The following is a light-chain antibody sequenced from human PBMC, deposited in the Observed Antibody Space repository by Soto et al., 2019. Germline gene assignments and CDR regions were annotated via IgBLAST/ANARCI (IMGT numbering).Light chain of an antibody. CDR1: QSVSSN. Sequence: EIVMTQSPATLSVSPGERVTLSCRASQSVSSNLAWYQQKPGQAPRLLIYGASTRATGIPVRFSGSGSGTEFTLTISSLQSEDFAVYYCQQYNNWPLTFGAGTKVDIK. V-gene: IGKV3-15*01. CDR3: QQYNNWPLT. CDR2: GAS. J-gene: IGKJ4*01.